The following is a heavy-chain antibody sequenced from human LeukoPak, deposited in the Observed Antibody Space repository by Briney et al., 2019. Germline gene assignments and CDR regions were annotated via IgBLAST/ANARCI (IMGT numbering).Heavy chain of an antibody. Sequence: SVKVSCKASGGTFSSYAISWVRQAPGQGLEWMGRVIPILGIANYAQKFQGRVTITADKSTSTAYMELSSLRSEDTAVYYCARDLLTVNSQSSPWFDPWGQGTLVTVSS. D-gene: IGHD1-14*01. CDR1: GGTFSSYA. CDR2: VIPILGIA. CDR3: ARDLLTVNSQSSPWFDP. V-gene: IGHV1-69*04. J-gene: IGHJ5*02.